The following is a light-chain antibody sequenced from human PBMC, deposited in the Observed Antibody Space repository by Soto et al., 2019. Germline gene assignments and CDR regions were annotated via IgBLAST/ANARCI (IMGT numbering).Light chain of an antibody. J-gene: IGKJ1*01. CDR3: QQYGAPPWA. CDR1: QSVTSSY. CDR2: GAS. Sequence: EVVLTQSPGTLSLSPGERATLSCRASQSVTSSYLAWYQQKPGQAPRLLMYGASTRATGIPDRFSGSGSGTDFTLTISGLDPEDIAMYYCQQYGAPPWAFGQGTKVDIK. V-gene: IGKV3-20*01.